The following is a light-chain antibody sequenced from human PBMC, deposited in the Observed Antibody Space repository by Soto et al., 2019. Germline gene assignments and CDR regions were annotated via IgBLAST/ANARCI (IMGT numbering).Light chain of an antibody. CDR3: SSYTSSSTPYV. CDR2: DVS. J-gene: IGLJ1*01. CDR1: SSDVGGYNF. V-gene: IGLV2-14*03. Sequence: QSALTQPASVSGSPGQSITISCTGTSSDVGGYNFVSWYQHHPGKAPKLMIYDVSNRPSGVSNRFSGSKSGNTASLTISGLQAEDEADYWCSSYTSSSTPYVFGTGTKLTVL.